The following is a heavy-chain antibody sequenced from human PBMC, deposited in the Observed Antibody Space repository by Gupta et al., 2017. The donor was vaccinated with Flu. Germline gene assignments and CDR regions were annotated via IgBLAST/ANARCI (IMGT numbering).Heavy chain of an antibody. Sequence: QVQLQQWGAGLLKPSETLSLTCAVYGGSFSGYYWSWIRQPPGKGLEWIGEINHSGSTNYNPSLKSRVTISVDTSKNQFSLKLSSVTAADTAVYYCARGIPYSSSCPIDYWGQGTLVTVSS. CDR2: INHSGST. CDR3: ARGIPYSSSCPIDY. D-gene: IGHD6-13*01. V-gene: IGHV4-34*01. J-gene: IGHJ4*02. CDR1: GGSFSGYY.